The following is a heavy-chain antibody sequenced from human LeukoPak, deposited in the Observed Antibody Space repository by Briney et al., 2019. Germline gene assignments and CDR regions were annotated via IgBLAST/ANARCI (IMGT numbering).Heavy chain of an antibody. CDR1: GGSISSYY. CDR3: ARARVNTGVVVIPTPYAFDI. J-gene: IGHJ3*02. CDR2: IYTSGST. Sequence: PSETLSLTCTVSGGSISSYYWSWIRQPAGKGLEWIRRIYTSGSTNYNPSLKSRVTISVDTSKNQFSLKLSSVTAADTAVYYCARARVNTGVVVIPTPYAFDIWGQGTMVTVSS. V-gene: IGHV4-4*07. D-gene: IGHD3-22*01.